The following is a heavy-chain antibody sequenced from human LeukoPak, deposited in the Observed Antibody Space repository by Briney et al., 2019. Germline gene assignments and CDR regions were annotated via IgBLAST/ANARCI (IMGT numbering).Heavy chain of an antibody. J-gene: IGHJ4*02. CDR2: ISPRGDIT. Sequence: PGGSLRLSCAASGFSFRSHGMNWVRQAPGKGLEWVPGISPRGDITYYKDSVRGRFTISRDNFKNTVSLQLNSLRAEDTAVYYCARDQTPFVWGQGTLVTVSS. CDR1: GFSFRSHG. CDR3: ARDQTPFV. V-gene: IGHV3-23*01.